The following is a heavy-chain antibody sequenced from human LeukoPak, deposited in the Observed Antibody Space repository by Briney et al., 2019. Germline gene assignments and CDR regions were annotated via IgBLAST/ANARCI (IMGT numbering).Heavy chain of an antibody. D-gene: IGHD3-10*02. CDR1: GASISSYY. J-gene: IGHJ6*03. V-gene: IGHV4-4*07. CDR3: ARDKHVPRGEKYYYYMDV. Sequence: SETLSLTCTVSGASISSYYWSWIRQPAGKGLEWIGRIYTSGSTNYNPSLKSRVTMSGDTSKNQLSLKLSSVTAADTAVYYCARDKHVPRGEKYYYYMDVWGKGTTVTVSS. CDR2: IYTSGST.